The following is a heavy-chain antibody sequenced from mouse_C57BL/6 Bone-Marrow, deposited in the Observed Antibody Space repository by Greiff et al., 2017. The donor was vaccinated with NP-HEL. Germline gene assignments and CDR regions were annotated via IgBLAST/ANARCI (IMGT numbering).Heavy chain of an antibody. D-gene: IGHD2-5*01. V-gene: IGHV5-6*01. CDR3: ARAYYSTLDY. J-gene: IGHJ2*01. Sequence: EVKLMESGGDLVKPGGSLKLSCAASGFTFSSYGMSWVRQTPDKRLEWVATISSGGSYTYYPDSVKGRFTISRDNAKNTLYLQMSSLKSEDTAMYYCARAYYSTLDYWGQGTTLTVSS. CDR2: ISSGGSYT. CDR1: GFTFSSYG.